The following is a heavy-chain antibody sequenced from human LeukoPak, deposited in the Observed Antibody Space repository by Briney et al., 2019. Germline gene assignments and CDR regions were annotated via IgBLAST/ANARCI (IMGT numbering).Heavy chain of an antibody. J-gene: IGHJ3*02. CDR1: GFTFSNAW. V-gene: IGHV3-15*01. CDR2: IKSKTDGGTT. D-gene: IGHD7-27*01. CDR3: TTDRSWGNDAFDN. Sequence: GGSLRLSCAASGFTFSNAWMSWVRQAPGKGLEWVGRIKSKTDGGTTDYAAPVKGRFTISRDDSKNTLYLQMNSLKTEDTAVYYCTTDRSWGNDAFDNWGQGTMVTVSS.